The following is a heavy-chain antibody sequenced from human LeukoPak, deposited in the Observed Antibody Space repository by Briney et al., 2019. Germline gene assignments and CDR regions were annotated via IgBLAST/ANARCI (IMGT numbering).Heavy chain of an antibody. CDR3: ASSNYDILTGYTQNPFDY. CDR2: IYYSGST. V-gene: IGHV4-59*01. D-gene: IGHD3-9*01. Sequence: SETLSLTCTVSGGSISSYYWSWIRQPPGKGLEWIGYIYYSGSTGYNPSLKSRVTISVDTSKNQFSLKLSSVTAADTAVYYCASSNYDILTGYTQNPFDYWGQGTLVTVSS. CDR1: GGSISSYY. J-gene: IGHJ4*02.